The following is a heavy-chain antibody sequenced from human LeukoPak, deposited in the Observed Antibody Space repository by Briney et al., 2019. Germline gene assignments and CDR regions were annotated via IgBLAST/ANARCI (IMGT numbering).Heavy chain of an antibody. CDR2: FDPEDGET. J-gene: IGHJ4*02. Sequence: ASVKVSCKVSGYTLTESSMRWVRQAPGKGLEWMGGFDPEDGETIYAQKFQGRVTMTEDTSTDTAYMELSSLRSEDTAVYYCATAVLDYGDPLFDYWGQGTLVTVSS. D-gene: IGHD4-17*01. V-gene: IGHV1-24*01. CDR3: ATAVLDYGDPLFDY. CDR1: GYTLTESS.